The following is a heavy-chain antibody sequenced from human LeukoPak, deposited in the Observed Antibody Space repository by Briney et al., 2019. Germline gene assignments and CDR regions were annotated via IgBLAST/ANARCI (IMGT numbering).Heavy chain of an antibody. J-gene: IGHJ6*03. CDR3: ARAYLYSGYDRHYYYYYMDV. Sequence: SVKVSCKASGGTFSSYAISWVRQAPGQGLEWMGGIIPIFGTANYAQKFQGRVTITADESTSTAYMELSSLRSEDTAVYYCARAYLYSGYDRHYYYYYMDVWGKGTTVTVSS. V-gene: IGHV1-69*13. CDR2: IIPIFGTA. D-gene: IGHD5-12*01. CDR1: GGTFSSYA.